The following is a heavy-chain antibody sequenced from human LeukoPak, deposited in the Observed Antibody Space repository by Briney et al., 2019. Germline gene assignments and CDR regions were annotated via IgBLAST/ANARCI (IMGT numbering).Heavy chain of an antibody. CDR3: AREGQQLVGGWFDP. J-gene: IGHJ5*02. V-gene: IGHV3-74*01. Sequence: GGSLRLSCAASGFTFSSYWMHWVRQAPGKGLVWVSRINSDGSSTSYADSVKGRFTISRDNAKNTLYLQMNSLRAEDTAVYYCAREGQQLVGGWFDPWGQGTLVTVSS. CDR2: INSDGSST. CDR1: GFTFSSYW. D-gene: IGHD6-13*01.